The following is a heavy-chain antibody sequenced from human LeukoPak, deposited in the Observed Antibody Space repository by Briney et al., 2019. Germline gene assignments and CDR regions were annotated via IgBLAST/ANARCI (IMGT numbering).Heavy chain of an antibody. CDR3: ARGPKNMASYYFDY. V-gene: IGHV3-23*01. Sequence: PGGSLRLSCAASGFTFSSYAMSWVRQAPGKGLEWVSAISGSGGSTYYADSVKGRFTISRDNSKNTLYLQMNSLRAGDTAVYYCARGPKNMASYYFDYWGQGTLVTVSS. D-gene: IGHD1/OR15-1a*01. CDR2: ISGSGGST. J-gene: IGHJ4*02. CDR1: GFTFSSYA.